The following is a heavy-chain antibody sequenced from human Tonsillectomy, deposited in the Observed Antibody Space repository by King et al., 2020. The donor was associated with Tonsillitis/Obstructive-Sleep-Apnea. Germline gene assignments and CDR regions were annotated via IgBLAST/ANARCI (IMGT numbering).Heavy chain of an antibody. Sequence: VQLVQSGAEVKKPGASVKFSCKASGYTFTSYGISWVRQAPGQGLEWMGWISAFNGNTKYAQQLQGRVTMTTDTSTSTAYMELRSLRSDDTAVYYCARDREYTTSWYIVDYWGQGTLVTVSS. J-gene: IGHJ4*02. D-gene: IGHD6-13*01. CDR1: GYTFTSYG. CDR2: ISAFNGNT. V-gene: IGHV1-18*01. CDR3: ARDREYTTSWYIVDY.